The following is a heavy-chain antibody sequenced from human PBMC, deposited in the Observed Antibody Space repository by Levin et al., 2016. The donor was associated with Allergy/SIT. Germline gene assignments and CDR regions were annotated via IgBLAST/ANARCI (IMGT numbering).Heavy chain of an antibody. D-gene: IGHD6-13*01. Sequence: WVRQAPGQGLEWMGRIIPILGIANYAQKFQGRVTITADESTSTAYMELSSLRSEDTAVYYCAREGIAAADFDYWGQGTLVTVSS. J-gene: IGHJ4*02. CDR3: AREGIAAADFDY. V-gene: IGHV1-69*04. CDR2: IIPILGIA.